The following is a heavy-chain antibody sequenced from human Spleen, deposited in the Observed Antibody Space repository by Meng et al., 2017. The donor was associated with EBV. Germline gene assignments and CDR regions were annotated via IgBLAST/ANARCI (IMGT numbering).Heavy chain of an antibody. V-gene: IGHV4-30-4*01. D-gene: IGHD3-22*01. Sequence: HVQWQESGPGLVKASQTLSHPGAVSGASFGSGGDYWTWIRQPPGKGLEWIGYISYTGNTDYNPSLKSRVTMSVDTYGNRFSLNLSSVTAADTAVYYCARDSPVSHFDFWGQGTLVTVSS. CDR1: GASFGSGGDY. CDR3: ARDSPVSHFDF. CDR2: ISYTGNT. J-gene: IGHJ4*02.